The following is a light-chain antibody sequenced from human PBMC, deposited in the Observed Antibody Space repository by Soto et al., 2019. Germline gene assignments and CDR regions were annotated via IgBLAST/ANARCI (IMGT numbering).Light chain of an antibody. Sequence: IVLTQSPATLSLSPVQRPTLSWRASQSVSGYLAWYQQRPGQTPRLLIYDATTRALDTPARFAGSGSGTEFTLTISSLQSEDFAVYFCQQYSNWPITFGQGTRLEIK. J-gene: IGKJ5*01. V-gene: IGKV3-15*01. CDR3: QQYSNWPIT. CDR1: QSVSGY. CDR2: DAT.